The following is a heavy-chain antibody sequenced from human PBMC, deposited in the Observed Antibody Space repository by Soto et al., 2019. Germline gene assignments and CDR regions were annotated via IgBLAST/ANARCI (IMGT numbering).Heavy chain of an antibody. D-gene: IGHD2-8*01. CDR2: TYYRSKWYN. CDR3: ARLIGNSWLDS. J-gene: IGHJ5*01. V-gene: IGHV6-1*01. Sequence: SQTLALTCAISGDSVSSNSATCDWIRQSPSRGLEWLGRTYYRSKWYNDYAVSVKSRITTNPDTSNNQLSLQLNSVTPDDTAVYYCARLIGNSWLDSWGQGTLVTVSS. CDR1: GDSVSSNSAT.